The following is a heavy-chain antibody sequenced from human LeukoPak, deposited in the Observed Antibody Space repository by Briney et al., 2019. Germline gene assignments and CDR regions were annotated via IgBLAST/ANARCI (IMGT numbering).Heavy chain of an antibody. CDR1: GFTFSRYN. J-gene: IGHJ4*02. CDR2: ISSSSSTI. V-gene: IGHV3-48*01. CDR3: AKDYDFWSGYYRPPLVDY. D-gene: IGHD3-3*01. Sequence: PGGSLRLSCAASGFTFSRYNMNWVRQAPGKGLEWVSYISSSSSTIYYADSVKGRFTISRDNSKNTLYLQMNSLRAEDTAVYYCAKDYDFWSGYYRPPLVDYWGQGTLVTVSS.